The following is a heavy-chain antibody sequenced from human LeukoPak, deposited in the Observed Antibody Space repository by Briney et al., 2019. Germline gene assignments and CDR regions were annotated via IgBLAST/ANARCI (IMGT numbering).Heavy chain of an antibody. D-gene: IGHD4-23*01. V-gene: IGHV3-23*01. CDR3: ATAVTLLPEYFQH. CDR2: ISGSGGST. J-gene: IGHJ1*01. Sequence: GGSLRLSCAASGFTFSSYAMSWVRQAPGKGLEWVSAISGSGGSTYYADSVKGRFTISRDNSKNTLYLQMNSLRAEDTAVYYCATAVTLLPEYFQHWGQGTLVTVSS. CDR1: GFTFSSYA.